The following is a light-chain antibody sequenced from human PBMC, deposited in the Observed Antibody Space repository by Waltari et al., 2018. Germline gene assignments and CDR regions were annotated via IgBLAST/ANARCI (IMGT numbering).Light chain of an antibody. Sequence: EIVMTQSPATLSVSPGERATLSCRASQSVSSNLAWYQQKPGQAPRLLIYGASTRATGIPARFSGSWSGTEFTLTISSLQSEDFAVYYCQQYHNWPTFGQGTKVEIK. J-gene: IGKJ1*01. CDR1: QSVSSN. V-gene: IGKV3D-15*01. CDR3: QQYHNWPT. CDR2: GAS.